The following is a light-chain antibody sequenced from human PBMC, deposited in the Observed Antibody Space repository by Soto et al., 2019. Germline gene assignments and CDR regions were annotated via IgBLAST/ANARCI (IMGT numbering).Light chain of an antibody. CDR2: FGS. V-gene: IGKV2-28*01. CDR3: MQALQSLT. Sequence: EIVMTQSPLTLPVTPGEPASISCRSSQSLLYNNTYNYLDWYVQKPGQSPQLLIYFGSNRAPGVPDRFSGSGSCTDFTLKINRVEAEDVVTYYCMQALQSLTFGQGTRLEIQ. J-gene: IGKJ5*01. CDR1: QSLLYNNTYNY.